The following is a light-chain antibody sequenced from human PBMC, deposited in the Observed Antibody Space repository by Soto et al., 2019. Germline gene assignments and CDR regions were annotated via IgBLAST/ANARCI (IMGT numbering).Light chain of an antibody. Sequence: QPALTHPVSGSGSPLHSRTISCTGTSSDVGSYNLVSWYQQHPGKAPKLMIYEVSKRPSGVSNRFSGSKSGNTASLTISGLQAEDEADYYCCSYAGSSSLYVFGTGTKVTVL. CDR3: CSYAGSSSLYV. V-gene: IGLV2-23*02. CDR2: EVS. CDR1: SSDVGSYNL. J-gene: IGLJ1*01.